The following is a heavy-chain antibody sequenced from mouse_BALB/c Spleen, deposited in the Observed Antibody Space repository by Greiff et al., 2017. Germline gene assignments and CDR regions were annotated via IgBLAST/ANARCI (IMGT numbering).Heavy chain of an antibody. J-gene: IGHJ3*01. Sequence: QVQLKQSGAELARPGASVKMSCKASGYTFTSYTMHWVKQRPGQGLEWIGYINPSSGYTNYNQKFKDKATLTADKSSNTAYMQLSSLTSEDSAVYYCARGLYYDYDAWFAYWGQGTLVSVSA. V-gene: IGHV1-4*01. CDR3: ARGLYYDYDAWFAY. CDR1: GYTFTSYT. CDR2: INPSSGYT. D-gene: IGHD2-4*01.